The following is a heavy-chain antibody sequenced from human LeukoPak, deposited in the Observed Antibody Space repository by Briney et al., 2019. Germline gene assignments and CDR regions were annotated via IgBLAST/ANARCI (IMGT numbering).Heavy chain of an antibody. CDR1: GFTFSSYS. V-gene: IGHV3-21*04. Sequence: PGGSLRLSCADSGFTFSSYSMNWVRHAPGKGLEWVSSISSSSSYIYYADSVKGRFTISRDNAKNSLYLQMNSLRAEDTAIYYCATYRQVLLPFESWGQGTLVTVSS. J-gene: IGHJ4*02. D-gene: IGHD2-8*02. CDR2: ISSSSSYI. CDR3: ATYRQVLLPFES.